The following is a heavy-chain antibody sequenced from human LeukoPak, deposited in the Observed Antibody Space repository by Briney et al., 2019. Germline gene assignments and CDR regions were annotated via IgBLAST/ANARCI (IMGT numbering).Heavy chain of an antibody. J-gene: IGHJ4*02. Sequence: GGSLRLSCTASGLTFSTSGFNWVRQAPGKGLEWVASIGPTGSDRYHADSIKGRFTISRDNANNFLYLQMNSLRVEDTAVYYCATETNGRHYDYWGQGTLLTVSS. V-gene: IGHV3-21*06. CDR3: ATETNGRHYDY. CDR1: GLTFSTSG. CDR2: IGPTGSDR. D-gene: IGHD1-14*01.